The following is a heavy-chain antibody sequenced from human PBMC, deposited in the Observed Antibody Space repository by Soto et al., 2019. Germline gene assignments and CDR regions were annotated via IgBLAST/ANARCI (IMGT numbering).Heavy chain of an antibody. Sequence: GGCLRFSFASSGFDFRSHGIHWFRQSPGRGLEWVAAASYDGSETYYADSAKGRFTVSKEISKNTVFLQMNALRHEDTALYFCVRDSGWPILNFDSWGQGTLVTVSS. V-gene: IGHV3-30*03. CDR1: GFDFRSHG. J-gene: IGHJ4*02. D-gene: IGHD3-10*01. CDR2: ASYDGSET. CDR3: VRDSGWPILNFDS.